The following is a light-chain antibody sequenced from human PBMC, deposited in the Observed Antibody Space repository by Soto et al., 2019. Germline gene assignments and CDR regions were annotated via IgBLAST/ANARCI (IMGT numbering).Light chain of an antibody. Sequence: EIVLTQSPGTLSLSGGERATLSCRASHSGSSNNLAWYQQKPGQAPRLLIYGASSRATGIPDRFSGSGSGTDFTLTINRREPEDFAVYYCQQYGSSPHTFGQGTKLEIK. CDR3: QQYGSSPHT. CDR1: HSGSSNN. V-gene: IGKV3-20*01. CDR2: GAS. J-gene: IGKJ2*01.